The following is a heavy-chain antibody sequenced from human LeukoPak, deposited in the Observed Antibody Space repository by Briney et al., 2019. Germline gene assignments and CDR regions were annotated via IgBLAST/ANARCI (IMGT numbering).Heavy chain of an antibody. CDR3: ARHVGDLGSGSYYKFSDY. CDR1: GGSISSSSYY. J-gene: IGHJ4*02. Sequence: SETLSLTCTVSGGSISSSSYYWGWIRQPPGKGLEWIGSIYYSGSTYYNPSLKSRVTISVDTSKNQFSLKLSPVTAADTAVYYCARHVGDLGSGSYYKFSDYWGQGTLVTVSS. V-gene: IGHV4-39*01. CDR2: IYYSGST. D-gene: IGHD3-10*01.